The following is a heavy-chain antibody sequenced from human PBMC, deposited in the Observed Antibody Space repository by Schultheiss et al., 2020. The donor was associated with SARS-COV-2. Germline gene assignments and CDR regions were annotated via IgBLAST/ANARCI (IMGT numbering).Heavy chain of an antibody. V-gene: IGHV3-23*01. CDR2: ISGSGGST. CDR1: GFTFSSYA. CDR3: VKDKGRDYFNYMDV. Sequence: GGSLRLSCAASGFTFSSYAMSWVRQAPGKGLEWVSAISGSGGSTYYADSAKGRFTISRDNSKNTLYLHLSSLRVEDSAVYYCVKDKGRDYFNYMDVWGKGTTVTVSS. J-gene: IGHJ6*03.